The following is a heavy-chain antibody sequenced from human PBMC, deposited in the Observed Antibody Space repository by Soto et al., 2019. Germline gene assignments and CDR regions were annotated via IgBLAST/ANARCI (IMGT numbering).Heavy chain of an antibody. CDR3: ARFLRTGPGYCSGGSCYYFDY. J-gene: IGHJ4*02. D-gene: IGHD2-15*01. V-gene: IGHV4-34*01. CDR1: GGSFSGYY. Sequence: PSETLSLTCAVYGGSFSGYYWSWIRQPPGKGLEWIGEINHSGSTNYNPSLKSRVTISVDTSKNQFSLKLSSVTAADTAVYYCARFLRTGPGYCSGGSCYYFDYWGQGTLVTVSS. CDR2: INHSGST.